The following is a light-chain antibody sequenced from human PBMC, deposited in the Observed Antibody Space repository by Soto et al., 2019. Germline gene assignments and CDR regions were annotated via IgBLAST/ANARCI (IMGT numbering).Light chain of an antibody. CDR2: KAS. CDR1: RSISSW. CDR3: QQYDDSSPT. Sequence: DIQMTQSPSTLSASVGDRVTITCRASRSISSWLAWYQQKPGKAPKLLIYKASSLESGVPSRFSGSGSGTEFTLTISSLQPDDFATYYCQQYDDSSPTFGQGTKLEIK. V-gene: IGKV1-5*03. J-gene: IGKJ2*01.